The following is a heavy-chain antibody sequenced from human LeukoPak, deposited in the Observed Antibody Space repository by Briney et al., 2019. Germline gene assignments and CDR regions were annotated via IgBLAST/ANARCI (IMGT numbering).Heavy chain of an antibody. CDR3: ARMERNPGPGDY. D-gene: IGHD1-1*01. V-gene: IGHV5-51*01. J-gene: IGHJ4*02. CDR2: IYPGDSDT. CDR1: GYSFTSYW. Sequence: GESLQISCPGSGYSFTSYWIGWVRQRPGKGLEWMGIIYPGDSDTRYSPSFQGQVTISADKSISTAYLQWSSLKASDTAMYYCARMERNPGPGDYWGQGTLVTVSS.